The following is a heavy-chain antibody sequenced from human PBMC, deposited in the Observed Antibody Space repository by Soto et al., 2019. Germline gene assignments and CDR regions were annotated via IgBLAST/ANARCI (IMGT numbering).Heavy chain of an antibody. V-gene: IGHV4-31*03. CDR3: AVGYCSSTSCYEGDWFDP. CDR1: GGSISSGGYY. D-gene: IGHD2-2*01. J-gene: IGHJ5*02. CDR2: IYYSGST. Sequence: QVQLQESGPGLVKPSQTLSLTCTVSGGSISSGGYYWSWIRQHPGKGLEWIGYIYYSGSTYYNPSLKSRVTISVDTSKNQFSLKLSSATAADTAVYYCAVGYCSSTSCYEGDWFDPWGQGTLVTVSS.